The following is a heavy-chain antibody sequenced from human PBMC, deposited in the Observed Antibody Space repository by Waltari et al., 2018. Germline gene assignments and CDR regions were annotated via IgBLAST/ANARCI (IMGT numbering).Heavy chain of an antibody. Sequence: QVQLKQLGAGLLKPSDTLSPTCRVSGVSFSDSYWSLTRQTPEMGPGWIGEINHSGSTNYNPSLRSRVTISVDTSKNQFSLKLGSVTAADTAVYFCARFYCTATSCYYGLDVWGQGTPVTVSS. CDR1: GVSFSDSY. CDR3: ARFYCTATSCYYGLDV. J-gene: IGHJ6*02. CDR2: INHSGST. V-gene: IGHV4-34*02. D-gene: IGHD2-15*01.